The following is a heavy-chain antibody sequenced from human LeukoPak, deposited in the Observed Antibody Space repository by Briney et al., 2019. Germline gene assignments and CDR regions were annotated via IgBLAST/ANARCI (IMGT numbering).Heavy chain of an antibody. J-gene: IGHJ4*02. CDR3: ARDHCSGGSCYYPGLY. D-gene: IGHD2-15*01. V-gene: IGHV1-46*01. CDR1: GYTFTSYY. CDR2: INPSGGST. Sequence: ASVKVSCKXSGYTFTSYYMHWVRQAPGQGLEWMGIINPSGGSTSYAQKFQGRVTMTRDTSTSTVYMELSSLRSEDTAVYYCARDHCSGGSCYYPGLYWGQGTLVTVSS.